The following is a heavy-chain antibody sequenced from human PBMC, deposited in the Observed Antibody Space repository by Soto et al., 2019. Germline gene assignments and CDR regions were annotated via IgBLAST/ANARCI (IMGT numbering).Heavy chain of an antibody. V-gene: IGHV3-23*01. CDR2: ISGGST. J-gene: IGHJ4*02. CDR3: VKGLADY. Sequence: EVQLLESGGGLVQPGGSLRLSCAASGFTFSSYVMSWVRQAPGKGLEWVSGISGGSTYYADSVKGRFTISRDNSKNMLYLQMNSLRAEDTAVYYCVKGLADYWGQGALVTVSS. CDR1: GFTFSSYV.